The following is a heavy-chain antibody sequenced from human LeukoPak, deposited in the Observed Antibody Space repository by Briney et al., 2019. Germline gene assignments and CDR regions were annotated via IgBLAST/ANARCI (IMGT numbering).Heavy chain of an antibody. J-gene: IGHJ6*02. CDR2: IRSKTYSYAT. CDR1: GFTLSDSD. V-gene: IGHV3-73*01. CDR3: TRRGYRDYYYYGMDV. Sequence: GGSLRLSCAASGFTLSDSDMHWVRQASGKGLEWVGRIRSKTYSYATAYAASVKGRFTISRDDSKKTAYLQMNSLKTEDTAVYYCTRRGYRDYYYYGMDVWGQGTTVTVSS. D-gene: IGHD6-13*01.